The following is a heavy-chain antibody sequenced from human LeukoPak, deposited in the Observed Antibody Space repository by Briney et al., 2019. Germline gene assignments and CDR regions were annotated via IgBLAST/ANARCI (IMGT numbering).Heavy chain of an antibody. V-gene: IGHV4-59*01. CDR3: ARDKYYGSGSYYTDHYYYYYMDV. Sequence: SETLSLTCTVSDGSISSYYWSWIRQPPGKGLEWIGYIYYSGSTNYNHSLKSRVTISVDTSKNQFSLKLSSVTAADTAVYYCARDKYYGSGSYYTDHYYYYYMDVWGKGTTVTVSS. D-gene: IGHD3-10*01. J-gene: IGHJ6*03. CDR1: DGSISSYY. CDR2: IYYSGST.